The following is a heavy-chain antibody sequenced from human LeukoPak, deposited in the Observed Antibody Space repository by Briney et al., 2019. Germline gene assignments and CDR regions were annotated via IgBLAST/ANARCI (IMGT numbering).Heavy chain of an antibody. CDR2: IYYSGST. J-gene: IGHJ4*02. CDR3: ARGRDGYIFDY. V-gene: IGHV4-59*01. D-gene: IGHD5-24*01. Sequence: SETLSLTCTVSGGSISSSYWSWIRQPPGKGLEWIGYIYYSGSTNYNPSLKSRVTISVDASKNQFSLKLSSVTAADTAVYYCARGRDGYIFDYWGQGTLVTVSS. CDR1: GGSISSSY.